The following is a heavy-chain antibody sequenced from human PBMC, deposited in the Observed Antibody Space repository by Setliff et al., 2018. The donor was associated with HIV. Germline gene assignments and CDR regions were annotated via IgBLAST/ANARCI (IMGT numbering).Heavy chain of an antibody. CDR3: ARQVGEGKWYLDS. D-gene: IGHD1-26*01. Sequence: SETLSLTCSVSGGSISSSNYYWGWIRQPPGKGLEWIAIIHQSGTAHKRPSLKSRVTISIDTSENLFSLKLSGVTAADTAIYYCARQVGEGKWYLDSWGHGTLVTVSS. J-gene: IGHJ4*01. CDR2: IHQSGTA. V-gene: IGHV4-39*01. CDR1: GGSISSSNYY.